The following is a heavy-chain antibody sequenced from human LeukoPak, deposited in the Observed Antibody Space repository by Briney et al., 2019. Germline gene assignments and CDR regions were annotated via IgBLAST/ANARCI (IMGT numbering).Heavy chain of an antibody. Sequence: SETLSLTCAVYGGSFSGYYWSWIRQPPGKGLEWIGEVNHSGSTKYSPSLKSRVTISVDTSKNQFSLKLSSVTAADTAVYYCARRSYNSPFRYWGQGTPVTVSS. CDR3: ARRSYNSPFRY. V-gene: IGHV4-34*01. J-gene: IGHJ4*02. CDR1: GGSFSGYY. D-gene: IGHD5-24*01. CDR2: VNHSGST.